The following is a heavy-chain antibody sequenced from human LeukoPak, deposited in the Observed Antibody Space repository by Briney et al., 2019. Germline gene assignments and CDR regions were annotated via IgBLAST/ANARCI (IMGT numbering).Heavy chain of an antibody. CDR1: GFTFSSYW. D-gene: IGHD6-13*01. Sequence: GGSLRLSCAASGFTFSSYWMHWVRQAPGKGLVWVSRINSDGSSTSYADSVKGRFTISRDNAKNTLYLQMNSLRAEDTAVYYCARHPVPGLGEQLDWGAFDIWGQGTMVTVSS. V-gene: IGHV3-74*01. CDR3: ARHPVPGLGEQLDWGAFDI. J-gene: IGHJ3*02. CDR2: INSDGSST.